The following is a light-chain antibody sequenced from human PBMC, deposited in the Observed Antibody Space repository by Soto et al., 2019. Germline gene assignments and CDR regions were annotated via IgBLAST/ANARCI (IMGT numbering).Light chain of an antibody. V-gene: IGLV3-1*01. CDR1: KLGDKY. Sequence: SYELTQPPSVSVSPGQTASITCSGDKLGDKYACWYQQKPGQSPVLVIYQDSKRSSGIPERFSGSNSGNTATLTISGTQAIDEADYYCQAWDSSTGVFGTGTKLTVL. CDR3: QAWDSSTGV. J-gene: IGLJ1*01. CDR2: QDS.